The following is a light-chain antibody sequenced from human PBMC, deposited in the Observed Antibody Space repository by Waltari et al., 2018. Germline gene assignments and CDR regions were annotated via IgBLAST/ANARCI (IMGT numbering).Light chain of an antibody. CDR2: DVS. V-gene: IGLV2-18*01. J-gene: IGLJ3*02. CDR1: STDVAGSDR. CDR3: NLYAGSSTLGV. Sequence: QSALTQPPSVSGSPGQSVTISCTGISTDVAGSDRVSWYQQSPGTAPKLMISDVSNRPSGVPDRFSGSKSGNTASLTISGLQAEDEADYYCNLYAGSSTLGVFGGGTKLTVL.